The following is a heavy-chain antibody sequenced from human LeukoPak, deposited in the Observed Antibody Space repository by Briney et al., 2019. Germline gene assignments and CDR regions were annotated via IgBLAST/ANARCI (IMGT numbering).Heavy chain of an antibody. D-gene: IGHD5-12*01. CDR1: GFTFSDYY. CDR2: ICSSSSYT. CDR3: AKLSRGYSGYGGGDY. Sequence: GGSLRLSCAASGFTFSDYYMSWIRQAPGKGLEWVSYICSSSSYTNYADSVKGRFTISRDNAKNSLYLQMNSLRAEDTAVYYCAKLSRGYSGYGGGDYWGQGTLVTVSS. V-gene: IGHV3-11*06. J-gene: IGHJ4*02.